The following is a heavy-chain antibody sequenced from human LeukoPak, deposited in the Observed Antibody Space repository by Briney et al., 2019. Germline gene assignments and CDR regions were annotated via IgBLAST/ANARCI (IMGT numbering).Heavy chain of an antibody. D-gene: IGHD6-13*01. CDR1: GYTFTGYY. CDR3: ARVGSSRWPVDY. Sequence: SVTLSCKASGYTFTGYYMHWVRQAPGQGLEWMGWINPNSGGTNYAQKFQGRVTMTRDTSISTAYMELSRLRSDDTAVYYCARVGSSRWPVDYWGQGTLFTVSS. V-gene: IGHV1-2*02. J-gene: IGHJ4*02. CDR2: INPNSGGT.